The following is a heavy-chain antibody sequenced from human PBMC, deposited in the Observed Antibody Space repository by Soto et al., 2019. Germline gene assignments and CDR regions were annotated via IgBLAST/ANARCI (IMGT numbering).Heavy chain of an antibody. Sequence: NPSETLSLTCTVSGGSISSSSYYWGWIRQPPGKGLEWIGSIYYSGSTYYNPSLKSRVTISVDTSKNQFSLKLSSVTAADTAVYYCARGRNWFDPWGQGTLVTVSS. CDR2: IYYSGST. J-gene: IGHJ5*02. V-gene: IGHV4-39*01. CDR1: GGSISSSSYY. CDR3: ARGRNWFDP.